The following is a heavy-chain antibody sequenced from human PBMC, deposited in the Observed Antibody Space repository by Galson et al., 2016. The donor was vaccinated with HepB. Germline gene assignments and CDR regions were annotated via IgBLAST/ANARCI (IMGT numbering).Heavy chain of an antibody. CDR2: ISHDGSKK. Sequence: SLRLSCAASGFSFSSYGMHWVRQAPGKGLEWMAVISHDGSKKYYADSVKGRFTISRDNSNNTLYLQMNSLRGEDTAVYYCAKVRLGMKVVVIPDLNFDYWGQGTLVTVSS. V-gene: IGHV3-30*18. CDR1: GFSFSSYG. D-gene: IGHD3-22*01. J-gene: IGHJ4*02. CDR3: AKVRLGMKVVVIPDLNFDY.